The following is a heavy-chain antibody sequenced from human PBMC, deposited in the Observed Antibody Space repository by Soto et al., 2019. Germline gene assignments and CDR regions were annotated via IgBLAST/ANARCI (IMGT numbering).Heavy chain of an antibody. CDR2: MNPNTGNT. J-gene: IGHJ4*02. V-gene: IGHV1-8*02. Sequence: ASVKVSCKASGYTFTDFDINWVRQATGQGLEWMGWMNPNTGNTRYAQKFQSRLIMTRDTSMNTAYMEMGSLTSEDTAVYYCARGQLATLTDFWGQGTLVNVP. CDR3: ARGQLATLTDF. CDR1: GYTFTDFD.